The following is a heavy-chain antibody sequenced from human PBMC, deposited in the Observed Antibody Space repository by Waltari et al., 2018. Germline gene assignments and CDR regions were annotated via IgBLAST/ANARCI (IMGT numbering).Heavy chain of an antibody. CDR2: IRYDGSNK. CDR3: AKGNGRGEPYWYFDL. D-gene: IGHD1-1*01. J-gene: IGHJ2*01. V-gene: IGHV3-30*02. CDR1: GFTFSSYG. Sequence: QVQLVESGGGVVQPGGSLRLSCAASGFTFSSYGMHWVRQAPGKGLEWVAFIRYDGSNKYYADSVKGRFTISRDNSKNTLYLQMNSLRAEDTAVYYCAKGNGRGEPYWYFDLWGRGTLVTVSS.